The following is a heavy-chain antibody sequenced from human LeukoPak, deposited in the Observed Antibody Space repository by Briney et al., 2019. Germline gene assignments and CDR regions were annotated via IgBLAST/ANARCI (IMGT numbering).Heavy chain of an antibody. V-gene: IGHV1-2*02. CDR1: GYTFTDYY. Sequence: ASVKVSCRPSGYTFTDYYTNWVRQAPGQGLEWMWWIVACNGGTKYAQNFQGSVTMTRDTSISTAYMELSNLRSDDTAMYYCAKIGIFGGCWDFDSWGQGTLVTVSS. J-gene: IGHJ4*02. CDR2: IVACNGGT. CDR3: AKIGIFGGCWDFDS. D-gene: IGHD3-16*01.